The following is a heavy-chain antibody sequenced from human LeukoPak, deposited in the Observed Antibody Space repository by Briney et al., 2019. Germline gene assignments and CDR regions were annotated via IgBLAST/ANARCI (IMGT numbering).Heavy chain of an antibody. J-gene: IGHJ6*02. D-gene: IGHD2-8*01. CDR1: GFTFSNAW. CDR3: TTVCSDGVCYRGGNYHYYGMDV. CDR2: IKSKTDGGTT. Sequence: PGGSLRLSCAASGFTFSNAWMSWVREAPGEGLEWVGRIKSKTDGGTTDYAAPVKGRFTISRDDAKNTLYLEINSLKTEDTAVYYCTTVCSDGVCYRGGNYHYYGMDVWGQGTTVTVSS. V-gene: IGHV3-15*01.